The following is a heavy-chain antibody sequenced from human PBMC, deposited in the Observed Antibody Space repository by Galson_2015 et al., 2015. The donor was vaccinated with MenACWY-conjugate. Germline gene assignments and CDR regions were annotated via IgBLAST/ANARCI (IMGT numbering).Heavy chain of an antibody. V-gene: IGHV3-23*01. CDR3: AKEGDDTSAFGDY. CDR2: ISGSGGST. Sequence: SLRLSCAASGFTFSSYAMSWVRQAPGKGLEWVSAISGSGGSTYYADSVKGRFTISRDNSKNTLYLQMNSLRAEDRAVYYCAKEGDDTSAFGDYWGQGTLVTVSS. D-gene: IGHD3-16*01. J-gene: IGHJ4*02. CDR1: GFTFSSYA.